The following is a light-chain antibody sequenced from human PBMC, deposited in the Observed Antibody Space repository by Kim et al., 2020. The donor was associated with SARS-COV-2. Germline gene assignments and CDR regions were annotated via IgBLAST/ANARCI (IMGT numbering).Light chain of an antibody. J-gene: IGKJ4*01. CDR2: GTS. CDR3: QQYDNSPLT. V-gene: IGKV3-20*01. Sequence: PPGEGATLYCRASESLSSNYLAWYQQKPGQTPRLLIYGTSTRATGIPDRFSGSGSETDFTLTISRLEPEDFAVYYCQQYDNSPLTFGGGTKVDIK. CDR1: ESLSSNY.